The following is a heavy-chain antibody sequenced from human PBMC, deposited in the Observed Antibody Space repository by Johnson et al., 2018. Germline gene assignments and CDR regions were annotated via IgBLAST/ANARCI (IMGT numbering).Heavy chain of an antibody. CDR2: IIPIFGAA. Sequence: QVQLVESGAEVKKPGASVKVSCKTSGGTFSSYAITWVRQAPGQGLEWMGGIIPIFGAANYAQKFQGRVTITADESTSTAYMERSSLRSEDTAVYYCARRDDILPGHYYYYYGMDVWGQGTTVTVSS. D-gene: IGHD3-9*01. J-gene: IGHJ6*02. CDR1: GGTFSSYA. V-gene: IGHV1-69*01. CDR3: ARRDDILPGHYYYYYGMDV.